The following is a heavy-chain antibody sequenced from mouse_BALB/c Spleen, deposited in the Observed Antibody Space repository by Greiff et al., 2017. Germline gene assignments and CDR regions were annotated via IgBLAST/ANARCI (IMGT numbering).Heavy chain of an antibody. J-gene: IGHJ2*01. CDR3: ARYEDYFDY. V-gene: IGHV2-6-7*01. D-gene: IGHD2-14*01. Sequence: VQRVESGPGLVAPSQSLSITCTVSGFSLTGYGVHWVRQPPGKGLEWLGVIWAGGSTNYNSALKSRLSISKDNSKSQVFLKMNSLQTDDTARYYCARYEDYFDYWGQGTTLTVSS. CDR2: IWAGGST. CDR1: GFSLTGYG.